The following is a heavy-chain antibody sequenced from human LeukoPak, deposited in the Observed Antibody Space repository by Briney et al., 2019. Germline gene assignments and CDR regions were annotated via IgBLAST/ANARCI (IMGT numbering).Heavy chain of an antibody. CDR3: ARGDYGDYSGPFDY. V-gene: IGHV3-7*01. J-gene: IGHJ4*02. D-gene: IGHD4-17*01. Sequence: GVSLRLSCAASGFTFSSYWMSWVRQAPGKGLEWVANIKQDGSEKYYVDSVKGRFTISRDNAKNSLYLQMNSLRAEDTAVYYCARGDYGDYSGPFDYWGQGTLVTVSS. CDR2: IKQDGSEK. CDR1: GFTFSSYW.